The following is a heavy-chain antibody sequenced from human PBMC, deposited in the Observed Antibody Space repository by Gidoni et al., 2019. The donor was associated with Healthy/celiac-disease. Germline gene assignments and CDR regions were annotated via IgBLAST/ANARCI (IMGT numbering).Heavy chain of an antibody. CDR2: TYYRSKWYN. CDR3: ARDSSITMYSDYFDY. J-gene: IGHJ4*02. Sequence: QVQLQQSGPGLVKPSPTLSLPCAISGDQFSGNSAAWNWIRQSPSRGREWLGRTYYRSKWYNDYAVSVKSRITINPDTSKNQFSLQLNSVTPEDTAVYYCARDSSITMYSDYFDYWGQGTLVTVSS. CDR1: GDQFSGNSAA. V-gene: IGHV6-1*01. D-gene: IGHD3-10*02.